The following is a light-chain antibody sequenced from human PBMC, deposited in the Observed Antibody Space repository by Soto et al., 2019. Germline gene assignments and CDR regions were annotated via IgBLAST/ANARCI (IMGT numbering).Light chain of an antibody. CDR3: QQTYSTPLT. V-gene: IGKV1-39*01. J-gene: IGKJ4*02. CDR2: AAS. Sequence: DIQMTQSPSSLYASVGERVTITCRASQSISSYLNWYQQKPGKAPEVLIYAASNLESGVPARFNGSGYGTDFNLAISSLQPEDSAIYYCQQTYSTPLTFGGGTKVEI. CDR1: QSISSY.